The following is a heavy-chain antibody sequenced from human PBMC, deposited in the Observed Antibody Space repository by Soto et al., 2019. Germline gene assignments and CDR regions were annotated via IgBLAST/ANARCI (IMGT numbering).Heavy chain of an antibody. D-gene: IGHD4-17*01. CDR2: ISYDGTNR. Sequence: QVHLVESGGGVVQPGRSLRLSCAASGLTFSNDAMHWVRQAPGKGLEWVAFISYDGTNRCYPDSVKGRFTISRDNSKNPLYLQMNSLKTEDTAVYYCARESSSTVTTGGGGSAKDYWGQGTLVTVSS. V-gene: IGHV3-30-3*01. CDR1: GLTFSNDA. CDR3: ARESSSTVTTGGGGSAKDY. J-gene: IGHJ4*02.